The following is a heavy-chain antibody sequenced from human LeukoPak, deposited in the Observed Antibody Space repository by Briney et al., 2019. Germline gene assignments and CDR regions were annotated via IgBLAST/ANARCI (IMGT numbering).Heavy chain of an antibody. CDR3: ARSVDTISWFDP. CDR1: GGTFSSYA. V-gene: IGHV1-69*05. D-gene: IGHD5-12*01. J-gene: IGHJ5*02. CDR2: IIPIFGTA. Sequence: ASVKVSCKASGGTFSSYAISWVRQAPGQGLEWMGGIIPIFGTANYAQKFQGRVTITTDESTSTAYMELGSLRSEDTAVYYCARSVDTISWFDPWGQGTLVTVSS.